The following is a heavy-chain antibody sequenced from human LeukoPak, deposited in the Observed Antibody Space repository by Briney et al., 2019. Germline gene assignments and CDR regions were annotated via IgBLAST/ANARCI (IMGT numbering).Heavy chain of an antibody. Sequence: PGGSLRRSCAASEFTFSIYWMSWVRQAPGKGLEWVANIKQGGSEKYYVDSVKGRFTISRDNAKNSLYLQMNNLRADDTAVYYCARENSGGSAFDYWGQGTLVTVS. CDR2: IKQGGSEK. J-gene: IGHJ4*02. CDR3: ARENSGGSAFDY. D-gene: IGHD3-16*01. V-gene: IGHV3-7*01. CDR1: EFTFSIYW.